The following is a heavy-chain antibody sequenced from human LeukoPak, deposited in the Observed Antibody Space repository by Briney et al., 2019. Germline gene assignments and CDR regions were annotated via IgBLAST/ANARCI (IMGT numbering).Heavy chain of an antibody. CDR3: AREGVGATTVGDY. CDR2: IYHSGST. J-gene: IGHJ4*02. D-gene: IGHD1-26*01. Sequence: PSETLSLTCTVSGYSISSGYYWGWIRQPPGKGLEWIGSIYHSGSTYYNPSLKSRVTISVDTSKNQFSLKLRSVTAADTAVYYCAREGVGATTVGDYWGQGTLVTVSS. CDR1: GYSISSGYY. V-gene: IGHV4-38-2*02.